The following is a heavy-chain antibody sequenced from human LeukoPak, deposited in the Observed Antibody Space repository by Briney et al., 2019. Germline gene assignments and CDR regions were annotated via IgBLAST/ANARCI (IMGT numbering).Heavy chain of an antibody. D-gene: IGHD3-10*01. CDR3: ARAMVRGVITSSPTNWFDL. CDR2: ISAYNGNT. Sequence: GASVKVSCKASGYTFTSYGISWVRQAPGQGLEWIGWISAYNGNTNYAQKLQGRVTMTTDTSTSTAYMELRSLRSDDTAVYYCARAMVRGVITSSPTNWFDLWGQGTLVTVSS. J-gene: IGHJ5*02. CDR1: GYTFTSYG. V-gene: IGHV1-18*01.